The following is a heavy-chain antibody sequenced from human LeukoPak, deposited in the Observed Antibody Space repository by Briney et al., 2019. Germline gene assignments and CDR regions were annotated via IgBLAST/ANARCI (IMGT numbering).Heavy chain of an antibody. CDR1: GGSISSSSYY. D-gene: IGHD6-19*01. CDR2: TYYSGST. CDR3: ARDSTAVAGGLGY. V-gene: IGHV4-39*07. Sequence: KPSETLSLTCTVSGGSISSSSYYWGWIRQPPGKGLEWIGSTYYSGSTYYNPSLKSRVTISVDTSKNQFSLKLSSVTAADTAVYYCARDSTAVAGGLGYWGQGTLVTVSS. J-gene: IGHJ4*02.